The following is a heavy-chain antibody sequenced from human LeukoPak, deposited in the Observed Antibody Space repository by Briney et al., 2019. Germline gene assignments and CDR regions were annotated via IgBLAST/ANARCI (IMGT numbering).Heavy chain of an antibody. J-gene: IGHJ4*02. CDR3: ASYVEGSGSSPDFDY. CDR1: GGTFSSYA. V-gene: IGHV1-69*05. CDR2: IIPIFGTA. Sequence: ASVKVSCKASGGTFSSYAISWVRQAPRQGLEWMGGIIPIFGTANYAQKFQGRVTITTDESTSTAYMELSSLRSEDTAVYYCASYVEGSGSSPDFDYWGQGTLVTVSS. D-gene: IGHD3-10*01.